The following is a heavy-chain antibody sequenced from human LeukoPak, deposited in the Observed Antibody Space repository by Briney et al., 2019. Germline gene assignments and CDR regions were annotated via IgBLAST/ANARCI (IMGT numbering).Heavy chain of an antibody. Sequence: SETLSLTCTVSGGSISSYYWSWIRRPPGKGLEWIGEINHSGSTNYNPSLKSRVTISVDTSKNQFSLKLTSVTAADTAVYYCARRTVTTFGYFDLWGRGTLVTVSS. J-gene: IGHJ2*01. CDR1: GGSISSYY. CDR2: INHSGST. V-gene: IGHV4-34*01. CDR3: ARRTVTTFGYFDL. D-gene: IGHD4-17*01.